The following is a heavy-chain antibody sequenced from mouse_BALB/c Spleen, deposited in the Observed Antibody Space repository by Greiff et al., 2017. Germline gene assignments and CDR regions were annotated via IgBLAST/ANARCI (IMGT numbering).Heavy chain of an antibody. D-gene: IGHD2-4*01. CDR3: AYYDYDWYFDV. V-gene: IGHV14-3*02. Sequence: LVESGAELVKPGASVKLSCTASGFNIKDTYMHWVKQRPEQGLEWIGRIDPANGNTKYDPKFQGKATITADTSSNTAYLQLSSLTSEDTAVYYCAYYDYDWYFDVWGAGTTVTVSS. CDR1: GFNIKDTY. J-gene: IGHJ1*01. CDR2: IDPANGNT.